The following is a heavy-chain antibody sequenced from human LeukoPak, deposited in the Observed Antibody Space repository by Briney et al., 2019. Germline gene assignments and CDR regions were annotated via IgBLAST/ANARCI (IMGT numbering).Heavy chain of an antibody. D-gene: IGHD6-13*01. J-gene: IGHJ4*02. CDR3: ARDRGGSSWYPFDY. V-gene: IGHV4-59*12. Sequence: SETLSLTCTVSGGSISSYYWSWIRQPPGKGLEWIGYIYYSGSTYYNPSLKSRVTISVDTSKNQFSLKLSSVTAADTAVYYCARDRGGSSWYPFDYWGQGTLVTVSS. CDR2: IYYSGST. CDR1: GGSISSYY.